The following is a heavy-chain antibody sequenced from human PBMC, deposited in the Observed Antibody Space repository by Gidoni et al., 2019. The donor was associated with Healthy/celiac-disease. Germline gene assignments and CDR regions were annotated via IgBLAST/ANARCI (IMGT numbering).Heavy chain of an antibody. Sequence: QVQLVESGGGVVQPGRSLRLACSASGFPFSSSGMHWVRQAPGKGLEWVAVISYDGSNKYYADSVKGRFTISRDNSKNTLYLQMNSLRAEDTAVYYCAKEGVAAAGPYYYGMDVWGQGTTVTVSS. CDR2: ISYDGSNK. D-gene: IGHD6-13*01. CDR1: GFPFSSSG. J-gene: IGHJ6*02. V-gene: IGHV3-30*18. CDR3: AKEGVAAAGPYYYGMDV.